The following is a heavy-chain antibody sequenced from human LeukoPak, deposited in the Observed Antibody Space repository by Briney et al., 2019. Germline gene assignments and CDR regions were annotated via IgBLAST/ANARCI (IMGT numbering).Heavy chain of an antibody. CDR3: ARDYGGNHNSGYWYFDL. CDR2: IYTSGST. V-gene: IGHV4-4*07. D-gene: IGHD4-23*01. Sequence: SETLSLTCTVSGGSISSYYWSWIRQPAGKGLEWIGRIYTSGSTNYNPSLKSRVTTSVDTSKNQFSLKLSPVTAADTAVYYCARDYGGNHNSGYWYFDLWGRGTLVTVSS. CDR1: GGSISSYY. J-gene: IGHJ2*01.